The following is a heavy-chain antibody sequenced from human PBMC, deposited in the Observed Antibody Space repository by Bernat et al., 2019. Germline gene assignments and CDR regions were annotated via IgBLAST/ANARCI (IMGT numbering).Heavy chain of an antibody. V-gene: IGHV2-26*01. CDR2: IFSNDEK. J-gene: IGHJ6*02. Sequence: QVTLKESCPVLVKPTETLTLTCTVSGFSLSNARMGVSWIRQPPGKALEWLAHIFSNDEKSYNTSLKSRLTISKDTSKSQVVLTMTNMDPVDTATYYCARMVAQQWLVQGSNYYSGMDVWGQGTTVTVSS. CDR3: ARMVAQQWLVQGSNYYSGMDV. CDR1: GFSLSNARMG. D-gene: IGHD6-19*01.